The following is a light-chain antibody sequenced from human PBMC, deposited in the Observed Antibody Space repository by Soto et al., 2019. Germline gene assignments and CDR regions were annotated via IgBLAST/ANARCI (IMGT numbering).Light chain of an antibody. CDR3: CSYAGSSTYV. V-gene: IGLV1-44*01. Sequence: QSALTQPPSASGTPGQRVTISCPGGSSNIGTNTVSWYQHLPGTAPKLLIYGNNQRPSGVPDRFSGSKSGNTASLTISGLQSEDEADYYCCSYAGSSTYVFGTGTKVTVL. J-gene: IGLJ1*01. CDR2: GNN. CDR1: SSNIGTNT.